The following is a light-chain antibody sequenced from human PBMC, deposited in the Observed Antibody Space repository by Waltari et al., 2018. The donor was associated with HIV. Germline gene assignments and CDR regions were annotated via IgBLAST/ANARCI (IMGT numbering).Light chain of an antibody. CDR1: SSDFANFNY. CDR2: EVT. CDR3: CSYTTTSTLV. Sequence: QSALTQPASVSGSPGQTISISCAATSSDFANFNYVSWYHRRPDKAPKLLIFEVTHRPSGLSDRFSGSKSGNTATLTISGLQAEDEGDYFCCSYTTTSTLVFGGGTKVTVL. J-gene: IGLJ2*01. V-gene: IGLV2-14*01.